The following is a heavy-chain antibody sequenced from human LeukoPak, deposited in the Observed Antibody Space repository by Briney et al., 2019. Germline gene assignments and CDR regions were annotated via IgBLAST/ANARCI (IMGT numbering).Heavy chain of an antibody. CDR3: ARLGLGERGPQVDY. J-gene: IGHJ4*02. Sequence: SDTLPLTCTVSGGSISSSSYYWGWIRQPPGKGLEWIGSIYYSGSTYYNPSLKSRVTISVDTSKNQFSLKLSSVTAADTAVYYCARLGLGERGPQVDYWGQGTLVTVSS. CDR1: GGSISSSSYY. CDR2: IYYSGST. D-gene: IGHD1-1*01. V-gene: IGHV4-39*01.